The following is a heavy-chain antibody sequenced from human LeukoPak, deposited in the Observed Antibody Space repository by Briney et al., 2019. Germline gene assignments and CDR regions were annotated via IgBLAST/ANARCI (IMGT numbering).Heavy chain of an antibody. J-gene: IGHJ4*02. V-gene: IGHV3-30*18. CDR3: AKDEGHYGYYDSSGNSFDY. CDR1: GFTFSSYG. D-gene: IGHD3-22*01. CDR2: ISYDGSNK. Sequence: GGSLRLSCAASGFTFSSYGMHWVRQAPGKGLEWVAVISYDGSNKYYADSVKGRFTISRDNSKNTLYLQMNSLRAEDTAVYYCAKDEGHYGYYDSSGNSFDYWGQGTLVTVSS.